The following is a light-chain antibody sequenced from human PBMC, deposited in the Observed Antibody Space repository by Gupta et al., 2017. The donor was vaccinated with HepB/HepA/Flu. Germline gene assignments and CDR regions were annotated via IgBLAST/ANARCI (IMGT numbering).Light chain of an antibody. V-gene: IGLV3-25*03. CDR1: ALPMPH. CDR2: NDS. J-gene: IGLJ3*02. Sequence: SYELTQPLSVPVSPGQTARLTCSADALPMPHAYWYQQKPGQAPVLVMYNDSERPSGMPERFSGASSGTTVTLTISGVQAEDEADYYCQSADSSGTPWVFGGGTKLTVL. CDR3: QSADSSGTPWV.